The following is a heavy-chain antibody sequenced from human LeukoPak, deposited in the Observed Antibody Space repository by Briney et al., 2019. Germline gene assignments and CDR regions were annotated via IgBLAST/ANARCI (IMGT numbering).Heavy chain of an antibody. CDR3: ARGSRGPRYYGSGSYYTN. V-gene: IGHV4-34*01. Sequence: SETLSLTCAVYGGSFSGYYWSWIRQPPGKGLEWIGEINHSGSTNYNPSLKSRVTISVDTSKDQFSLKLSSVTAADTAVYYCARGSRGPRYYGSGSYYTNWGQGTLVTVSS. CDR1: GGSFSGYY. CDR2: INHSGST. J-gene: IGHJ4*02. D-gene: IGHD3-10*01.